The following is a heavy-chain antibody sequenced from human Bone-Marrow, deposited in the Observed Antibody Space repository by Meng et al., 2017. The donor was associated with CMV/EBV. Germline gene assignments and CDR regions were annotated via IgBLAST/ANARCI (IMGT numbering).Heavy chain of an antibody. CDR3: ARGRYDCWSGYPPYYYYYGMDV. CDR1: GGSFSGYY. CDR2: INHSGST. D-gene: IGHD3-3*01. J-gene: IGHJ6*02. Sequence: GSLRLSCAVYGGSFSGYYWSWIRQPPGKGLEWIGEINHSGSTNYNPSLKSRVTISVDTSKNQFSLKLSSVTAADTAVYYCARGRYDCWSGYPPYYYYYGMDVWGQGTTVTVSS. V-gene: IGHV4-34*01.